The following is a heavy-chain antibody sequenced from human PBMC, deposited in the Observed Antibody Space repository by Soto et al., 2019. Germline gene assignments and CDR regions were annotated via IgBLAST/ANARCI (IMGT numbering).Heavy chain of an antibody. J-gene: IGHJ3*02. V-gene: IGHV3-48*01. CDR1: GFTFSSYS. Sequence: EVQLVESGGGLVQPGGSLRLSCAASGFTFSSYSMNWVRQAPGKGLEWVSYISSSSSTIYYADSVKGRFTISRDNAKNSLYLLMNSLRAEDTAVYYCATDLPDQRYFDLPVAFDIWGQGTMVTVSS. CDR3: ATDLPDQRYFDLPVAFDI. CDR2: ISSSSSTI. D-gene: IGHD3-9*01.